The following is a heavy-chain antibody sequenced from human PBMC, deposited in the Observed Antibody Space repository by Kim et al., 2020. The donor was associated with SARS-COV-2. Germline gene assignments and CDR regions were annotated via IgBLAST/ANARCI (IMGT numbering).Heavy chain of an antibody. D-gene: IGHD3-22*01. CDR3: ARSPPGYYDTSGYYPPDY. Sequence: GGSLRLSCAASGFTFSNYAMHWVRQAPGKGLEWVAVISYDGSNKYYADSVKGRFTISRDNSKNTLYLQMNSLRAEDTAVFYCARSPPGYYDTSGYYPPDYWGQGTLVTVSS. J-gene: IGHJ4*02. V-gene: IGHV3-30-3*01. CDR1: GFTFSNYA. CDR2: ISYDGSNK.